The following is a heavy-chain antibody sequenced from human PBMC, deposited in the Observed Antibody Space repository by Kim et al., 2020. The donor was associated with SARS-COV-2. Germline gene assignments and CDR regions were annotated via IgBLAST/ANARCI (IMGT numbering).Heavy chain of an antibody. CDR3: ARFLGVDNTSGS. Sequence: GESLKISCKASGYSFATNWIGWVRQMTGKGLEWMGIIFPDDSATRYSPSFQGQVTISVDKSISTAYLQWSSLKASDTAMYFCARFLGVDNTSGSWGQGTLVTVSS. V-gene: IGHV5-51*01. J-gene: IGHJ5*02. D-gene: IGHD3-16*01. CDR1: GYSFATNW. CDR2: IFPDDSAT.